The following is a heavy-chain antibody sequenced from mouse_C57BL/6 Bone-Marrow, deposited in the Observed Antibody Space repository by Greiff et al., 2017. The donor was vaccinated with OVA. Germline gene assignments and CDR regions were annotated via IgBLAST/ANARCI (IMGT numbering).Heavy chain of an antibody. CDR2: IDPSDSDT. J-gene: IGHJ3*01. CDR3: ARGAIYDGSYGFAY. D-gene: IGHD2-3*01. Sequence: QVQLQQPGAELVRPGSSVKLSCKASGYTFTSYWMHWVKQRPIQGLEWIGNIDPSDSDTHYNQKFKDKATLTVDKSSSTAYMQLSSLTSEDSAVYYCARGAIYDGSYGFAYWGQGTLVTVSA. V-gene: IGHV1-52*01. CDR1: GYTFTSYW.